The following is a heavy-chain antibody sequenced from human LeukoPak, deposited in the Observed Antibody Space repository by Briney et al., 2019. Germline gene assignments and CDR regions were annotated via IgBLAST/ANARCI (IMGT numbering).Heavy chain of an antibody. CDR3: ARSSYSSSSGPSDY. V-gene: IGHV1-2*02. Sequence: VTSVKVSCKASGYTFTGYYMHWVRQAPGQGLEWMGWINPNSGGTNYAQKFQGRVTMTRDTSISTAYMELSRLRSDDTAVYYCARSSYSSSSGPSDYWGQGTLVTVSS. CDR2: INPNSGGT. J-gene: IGHJ4*02. CDR1: GYTFTGYY. D-gene: IGHD6-6*01.